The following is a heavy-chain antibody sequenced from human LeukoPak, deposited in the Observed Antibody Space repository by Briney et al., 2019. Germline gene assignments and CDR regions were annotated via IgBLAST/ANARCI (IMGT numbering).Heavy chain of an antibody. CDR2: ISSSSSYI. J-gene: IGHJ3*02. CDR3: ARAGIQLEGEVYDAFDI. Sequence: GGSLRLSCAASGFTFSSYSMNWVRQAPGEGLEWVSSISSSSSYIYYADSVKGRFTISRDNAKNSLYLQMNSLRAEDTAVYYCARAGIQLEGEVYDAFDIWGQGTMVTVSS. D-gene: IGHD3-3*01. CDR1: GFTFSSYS. V-gene: IGHV3-21*01.